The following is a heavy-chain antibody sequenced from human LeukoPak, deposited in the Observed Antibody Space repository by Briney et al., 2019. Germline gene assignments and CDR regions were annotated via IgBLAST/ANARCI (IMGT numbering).Heavy chain of an antibody. J-gene: IGHJ5*02. D-gene: IGHD3-3*01. CDR3: ARWYYDFWSGYYHWFDP. CDR2: IIPIIGTA. CDR1: GGTFRSYA. V-gene: IGHV1-69*01. Sequence: SVKVSCKASGGTFRSYAISWVRQAPGQGLEWMGGIIPIIGTANYAQKFQGRVTITADESTSTAYMELSSLRSEDTAVYYCARWYYDFWSGYYHWFDPWGQGTLVTVSS.